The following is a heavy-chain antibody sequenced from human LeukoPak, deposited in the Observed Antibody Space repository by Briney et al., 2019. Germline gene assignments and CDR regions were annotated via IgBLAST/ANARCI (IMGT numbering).Heavy chain of an antibody. CDR1: GFTFSSYA. V-gene: IGHV3-30-3*01. CDR3: ARDRCSSTSCRKSFDY. J-gene: IGHJ4*02. D-gene: IGHD2-2*01. CDR2: ISYDGSNK. Sequence: GRSLRLSCAASGFTFSSYAMHWVRQTPGKGLEWVAVISYDGSNKYYADSVKGRFTISRDNAKNSLYLQMNSLRAEDTAVYYCARDRCSSTSCRKSFDYWGQGTLVTVSS.